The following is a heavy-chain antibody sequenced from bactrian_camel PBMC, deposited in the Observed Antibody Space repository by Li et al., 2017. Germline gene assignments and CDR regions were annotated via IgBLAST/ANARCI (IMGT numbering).Heavy chain of an antibody. V-gene: IGHV3S6*01. Sequence: HVQLVESGGGLVQPGGSLRLSCASSAFTFSSYSASWVRRAPGKGLEWVSTIATDGSGIAYADSVKGRFTISRDNAKNTAYPQMNSLKFEDTAVYYCATDRFPAGGSDYWWLLLHGGFGYWSQGTQVTVS. J-gene: IGHJ6*01. CDR1: AFTFSSYS. D-gene: IGHD2*01. CDR2: IATDGSGI. CDR3: ATDRFPAGGSDYWWLLLHGGFGY.